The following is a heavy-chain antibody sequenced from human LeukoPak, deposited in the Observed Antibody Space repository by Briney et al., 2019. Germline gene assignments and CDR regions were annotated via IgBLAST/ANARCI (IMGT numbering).Heavy chain of an antibody. D-gene: IGHD4-17*01. CDR1: GYTFTSYD. J-gene: IGHJ6*03. CDR2: MNPNSGNT. Sequence: GASVRVSCKASGYTFTSYDINWVRQAAGQGLEWMGWMNPNSGNTGYAQKFQGRVTMTRNTSISTAYMELSSLRSEDTAVYYCARVLGDYDYYYYYMDVWGKGTTVTVSS. V-gene: IGHV1-8*01. CDR3: ARVLGDYDYYYYYMDV.